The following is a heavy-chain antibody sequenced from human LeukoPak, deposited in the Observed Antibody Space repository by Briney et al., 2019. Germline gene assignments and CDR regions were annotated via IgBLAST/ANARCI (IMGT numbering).Heavy chain of an antibody. V-gene: IGHV4-59*08. D-gene: IGHD4-17*01. Sequence: PSETLSLTCTVSGGSISTYYWSWIRQSPGKGLEWIGHIYYSGSTNYNPSLKSRVTISVDTSKNQFSLKLSSVTAADTAVYYCARHLMTTVTRTDAFDIWGQGTMVTVSS. CDR2: IYYSGST. CDR3: ARHLMTTVTRTDAFDI. CDR1: GGSISTYY. J-gene: IGHJ3*02.